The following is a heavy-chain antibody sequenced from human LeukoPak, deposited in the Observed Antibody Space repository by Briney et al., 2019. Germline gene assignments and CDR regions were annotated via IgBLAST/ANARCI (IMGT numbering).Heavy chain of an antibody. Sequence: TGGSLRLSCVASGFTFSNYAMSWVRQAPGKGVEWVSGIFGSTGSTGSTYYADSVKGRVTISRDNSGNTVYLEMSSLRAEDTAVYYCARVTHSSSWYGRGVIDYWGQGTLVTVSS. CDR1: GFTFSNYA. D-gene: IGHD6-13*01. CDR3: ARVTHSSSWYGRGVIDY. J-gene: IGHJ4*02. V-gene: IGHV3-23*01. CDR2: IFGSTGSTGST.